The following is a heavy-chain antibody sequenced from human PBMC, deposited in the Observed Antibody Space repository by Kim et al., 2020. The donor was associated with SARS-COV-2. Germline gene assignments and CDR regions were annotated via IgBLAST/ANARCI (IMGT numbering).Heavy chain of an antibody. V-gene: IGHV4-34*01. J-gene: IGHJ2*01. D-gene: IGHD3-10*01. Sequence: SETLSLTCAVYGRSFSGYYWTWIRQAPGTGLQWIGEITQTGTSNYDLSFRGRVTISVAASEKQFSLVLTSATAADTAVYYCARGRSEYFGSGRARSFDLWGRGSLVTVSS. CDR2: ITQTGTS. CDR3: ARGRSEYFGSGRARSFDL. CDR1: GRSFSGYY.